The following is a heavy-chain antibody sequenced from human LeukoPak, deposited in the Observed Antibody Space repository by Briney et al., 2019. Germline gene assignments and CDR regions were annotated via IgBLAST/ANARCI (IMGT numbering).Heavy chain of an antibody. V-gene: IGHV3-30*04. J-gene: IGHJ4*02. Sequence: GGSLRLSWAASGFTFSSYAMHWVRQAPGKGLGWVAVISYDGSNKYYADSVKGRFTISRDNSKNTLYLQMNSLRAEDTAVHYCARDRGYSYDHWGQGTLVTVSS. CDR2: ISYDGSNK. D-gene: IGHD5-18*01. CDR3: ARDRGYSYDH. CDR1: GFTFSSYA.